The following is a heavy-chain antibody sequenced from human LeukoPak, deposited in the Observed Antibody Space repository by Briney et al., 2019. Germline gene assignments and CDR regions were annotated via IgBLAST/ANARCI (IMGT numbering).Heavy chain of an antibody. CDR1: GGSISSSSYY. D-gene: IGHD6-13*01. J-gene: IGHJ6*02. V-gene: IGHV4-39*07. CDR3: ARGRAAAGRIYYYYGMDV. Sequence: SETLSLTCTLYGGSISSSSYYWSWIRHPPGKGLEWIGEINHSGSTNYNPSLKSRVTISVDTSKNQFSLKLSSVTAADTAVYYCARGRAAAGRIYYYYGMDVWGQGTTVTVSS. CDR2: INHSGST.